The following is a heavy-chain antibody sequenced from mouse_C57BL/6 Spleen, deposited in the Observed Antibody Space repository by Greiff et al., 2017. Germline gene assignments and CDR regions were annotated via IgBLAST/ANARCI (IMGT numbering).Heavy chain of an antibody. CDR3: ARVATEGAEGFAD. CDR2: ISDGGSYT. Sequence: EVKLVESGGGLVKPGGSLKLSCAASGFTFSSYAMSWVRQTPEKRLEWVATISDGGSYTYYPDNVKGRFTISRDNAKNNLYLQMSHLKSEDTAMYYWARVATEGAEGFADWGQGTLVTVS. J-gene: IGHJ3*01. CDR1: GFTFSSYA. D-gene: IGHD1-1*01. V-gene: IGHV5-4*03.